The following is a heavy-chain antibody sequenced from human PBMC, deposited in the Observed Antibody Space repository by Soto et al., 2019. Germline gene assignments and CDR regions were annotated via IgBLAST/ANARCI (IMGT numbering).Heavy chain of an antibody. V-gene: IGHV4-39*01. Sequence: SESLSLTCTVSGGSISSSSYYWGWIRQPPGKGLGWIGSIYYSGSTYCNPSLKSRVTISVDTSKNQFSLKLSSVTAADTAVYYCARSTLWGQRTMVTVSS. J-gene: IGHJ3*01. CDR1: GGSISSSSYY. CDR2: IYYSGST. CDR3: ARSTL.